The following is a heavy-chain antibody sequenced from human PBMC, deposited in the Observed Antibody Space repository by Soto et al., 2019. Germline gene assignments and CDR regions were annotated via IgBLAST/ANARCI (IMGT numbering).Heavy chain of an antibody. CDR3: AGDSSPSSSWYGY. J-gene: IGHJ4*02. D-gene: IGHD6-13*01. CDR1: GFTFSSYS. CDR2: ISSSSSTI. V-gene: IGHV3-48*02. Sequence: GGSLRLSCAASGFTFSSYSMNWVRQAPGKGLEWVSYISSSSSTIYYADSVKGRFTISRDNAKNSLSLQMNSLRDEDTAVYYCAGDSSPSSSWYGYWGQGTLVTVSS.